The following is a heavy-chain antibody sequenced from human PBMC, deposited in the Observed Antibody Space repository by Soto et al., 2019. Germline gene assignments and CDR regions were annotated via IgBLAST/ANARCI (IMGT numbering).Heavy chain of an antibody. CDR2: IWNDGSKK. J-gene: IGHJ4*02. CDR1: RFTFRTYG. V-gene: IGHV3-33*01. CDR3: VRDLKGSGGLGFDF. Sequence: QVQMVESGGGVVQPGRSLRLSCATSRFTFRTYGMHWVRQAPGKGLQWVAVIWNDGSKKYYADSVEGRFTISRDNSKNTLYLQMNSLRVEDTAMYYCVRDLKGSGGLGFDFWGQGILVTVSS. D-gene: IGHD2-15*01.